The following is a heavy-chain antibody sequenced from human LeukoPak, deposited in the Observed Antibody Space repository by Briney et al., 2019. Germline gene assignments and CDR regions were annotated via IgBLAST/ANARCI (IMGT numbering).Heavy chain of an antibody. CDR3: ARDDGSGSGEY. J-gene: IGHJ4*02. V-gene: IGHV3-20*04. Sequence: GGSLRLSCAASGFTFDDYGMSWVRQAPGKGLEWVSNINWNGGSTGYADSVEGRFTVSRDNAKNSLYLQMNSLRAEDTALYYCARDDGSGSGEYWGQGTLVTVSS. CDR1: GFTFDDYG. CDR2: INWNGGST. D-gene: IGHD3-10*01.